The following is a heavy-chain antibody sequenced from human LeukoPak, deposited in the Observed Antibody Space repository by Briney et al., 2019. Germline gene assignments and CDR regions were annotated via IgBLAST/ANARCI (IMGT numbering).Heavy chain of an antibody. CDR3: ARRLSEDIVVVPAAILYYYGMDV. J-gene: IGHJ6*02. Sequence: PSETLSLTCTVSGGSISSSSYYWGWIRQPPGKGLEWIGSIYYSGSTYYNPSLKSRVTISVDTSKNQFSLKLSSVTAADTAVYYCARRLSEDIVVVPAAILYYYGMDVWGQGTTVTVSS. V-gene: IGHV4-39*01. CDR2: IYYSGST. CDR1: GGSISSSSYY. D-gene: IGHD2-2*02.